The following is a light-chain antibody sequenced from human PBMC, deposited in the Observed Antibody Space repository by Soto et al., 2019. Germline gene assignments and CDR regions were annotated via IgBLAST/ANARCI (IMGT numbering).Light chain of an antibody. J-gene: IGKJ3*01. CDR3: QQYNRTPIT. CDR1: QSVLYSSNNKNY. Sequence: DIVMTQSPDSLAVSLGERATINCKSSQSVLYSSNNKNYLAWYQQKPGQPPKLLIYWASTRKSGVPDRFSGSGSGTDFTLTISSLQAEDLAVYYCQQYNRTPITFGPGTKVDIK. CDR2: WAS. V-gene: IGKV4-1*01.